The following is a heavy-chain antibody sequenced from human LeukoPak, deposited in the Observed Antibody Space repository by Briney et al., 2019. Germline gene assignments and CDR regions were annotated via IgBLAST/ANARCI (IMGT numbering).Heavy chain of an antibody. CDR1: GFTFSSYA. CDR3: ARDAGYGYWVVDN. CDR2: ISYDGSNK. V-gene: IGHV3-30-3*01. Sequence: PGGSLRLSCAASGFTFSSYAMHWVRQAPGKGLEWVAVISYDGSNKYYADSVKGRFTISRDNAKNSLYLQMNSLRSEDTAVYYCARDAGYGYWVVDNWGQGTLVTVSS. J-gene: IGHJ4*02. D-gene: IGHD5-18*01.